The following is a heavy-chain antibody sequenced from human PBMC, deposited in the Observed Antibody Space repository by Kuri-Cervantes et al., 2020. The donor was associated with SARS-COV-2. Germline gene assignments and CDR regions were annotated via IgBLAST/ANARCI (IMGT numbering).Heavy chain of an antibody. CDR2: IYPGDSDT. D-gene: IGHD3-10*01. CDR1: GYSFTTYW. J-gene: IGHJ4*02. CDR3: ARRDFGSGSYYLDY. V-gene: IGHV5-51*01. Sequence: KVSCKGSGYSFTTYWIGWVRQMPGKSLEWMGIIYPGDSDTRYSPSFQGQVTISADKSISTAYLQWSSLKASDTAMYYCARRDFGSGSYYLDYWGQGTLVTVSS.